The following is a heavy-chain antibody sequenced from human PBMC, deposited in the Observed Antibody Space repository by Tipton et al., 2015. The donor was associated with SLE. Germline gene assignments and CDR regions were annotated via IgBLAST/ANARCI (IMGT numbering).Heavy chain of an antibody. D-gene: IGHD3-16*01. CDR2: MNPNSGNT. Sequence: QSGPEVKKPGASVKLSCKASGYTFTSYDINWVRQATGQGLEWMGWMNPNSGNTGYAQKFQGRVTMTRNTSISTAYMELSSLRSGDAAVYYCARASDATLGYWGHGSLVTVSS. V-gene: IGHV1-8*01. J-gene: IGHJ4*01. CDR1: GYTFTSYD. CDR3: ARASDATLGY.